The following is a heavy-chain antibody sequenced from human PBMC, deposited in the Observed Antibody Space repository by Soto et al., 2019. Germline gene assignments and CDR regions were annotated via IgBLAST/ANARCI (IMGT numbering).Heavy chain of an antibody. V-gene: IGHV3-23*01. CDR3: AKDLRAVSTVTRADS. CDR1: GFTFSSYA. CDR2: ISGNGGGT. D-gene: IGHD4-17*01. Sequence: EVQLLESGGGLVSPGGSLRLSCAASGFTFSSYAMSWVRQAPGKGLEWVSAISGNGGGTYYADSVKGRFTISRDNSKNMLFLQMNGLRAEDTAVYYCAKDLRAVSTVTRADSWGLGTLVTVSS. J-gene: IGHJ4*02.